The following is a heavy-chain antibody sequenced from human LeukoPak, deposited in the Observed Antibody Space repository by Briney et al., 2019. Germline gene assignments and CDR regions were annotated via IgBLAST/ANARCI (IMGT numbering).Heavy chain of an antibody. J-gene: IGHJ6*03. CDR3: ARDSGVVAEYYYYYYMDV. Sequence: SETLSLTCTVSGGSISSYYWSWIQQPAGKGLEWIGRIYTSGSTNYNPSLKSRVTMSVDTSKNQFSLKLSSVTAADTAVYYCARDSGVVAEYYYYYYMDVWGKGTTVTVSS. CDR2: IYTSGST. V-gene: IGHV4-4*07. D-gene: IGHD2-15*01. CDR1: GGSISSYY.